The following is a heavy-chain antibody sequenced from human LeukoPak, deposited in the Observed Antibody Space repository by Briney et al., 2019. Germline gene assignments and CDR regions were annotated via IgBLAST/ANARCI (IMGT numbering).Heavy chain of an antibody. CDR2: IYSTGNT. V-gene: IGHV4-39*01. Sequence: SETLSLTCTVSGGSISSSSNYWGWIRQPPGKGLEWIGTIYSTGNTYYNPSLKSRLTISEDTSKNQFSLKLSSVTAADTAVYYCARGGESGYDTWGQGSLVTVSS. D-gene: IGHD5-12*01. CDR3: ARGGESGYDT. CDR1: GGSISSSSNY. J-gene: IGHJ5*02.